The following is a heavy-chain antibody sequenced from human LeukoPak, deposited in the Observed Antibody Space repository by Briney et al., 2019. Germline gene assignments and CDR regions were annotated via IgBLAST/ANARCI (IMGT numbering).Heavy chain of an antibody. V-gene: IGHV3-23*01. D-gene: IGHD5-18*01. CDR2: ISGSGTNT. Sequence: GGSLRLSCAASGFTFSSYAKSWVRQAPGKGLEWVSAISGSGTNTYYADSVKGRFTISRDNAKNSLYLQMNSLRAEDTALYYCARGSGYSYDEGIFDYWGQGTLVTVSS. J-gene: IGHJ4*02. CDR3: ARGSGYSYDEGIFDY. CDR1: GFTFSSYA.